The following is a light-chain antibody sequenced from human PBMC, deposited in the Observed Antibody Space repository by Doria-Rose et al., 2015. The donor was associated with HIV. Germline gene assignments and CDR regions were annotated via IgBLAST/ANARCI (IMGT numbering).Light chain of an antibody. V-gene: IGKV3-20*01. J-gene: IGKJ1*01. CDR3: RQYGTSWT. CDR2: DGS. CDR1: QSFSSTY. Sequence: EIVLTQSPGTLSLSPGERATLSCRASQSFSSTYLAWYQQKPGQAPSLLTYDGSTRATGIPDRFSASGSGTDFTLTINRLEPEDFALYYCRQYGTSWTFGQGTKVVI.